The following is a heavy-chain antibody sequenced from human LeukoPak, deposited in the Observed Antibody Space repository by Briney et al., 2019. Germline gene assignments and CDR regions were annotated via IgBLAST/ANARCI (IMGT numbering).Heavy chain of an antibody. CDR1: GFNFRNAW. Sequence: GGSLRLSCTASGFNFRNAWMCWVRQAPGKGLEWVGLIRSDSDGGVTQYGTPVKGRFTISRDDSKDTVYLQMNSLKMEDTGVYYCARGTALQDYWGQGTLVTVSS. CDR2: IRSDSDGGVT. J-gene: IGHJ4*02. CDR3: ARGTALQDY. D-gene: IGHD2/OR15-2a*01. V-gene: IGHV3-15*01.